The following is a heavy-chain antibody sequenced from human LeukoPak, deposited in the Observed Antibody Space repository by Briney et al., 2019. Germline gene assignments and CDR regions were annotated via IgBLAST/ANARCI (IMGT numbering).Heavy chain of an antibody. D-gene: IGHD3-10*01. J-gene: IGHJ4*02. CDR3: ARALWFGELLSDY. CDR2: INPNSGGT. Sequence: ASVKVSCKASGYTFTGYYMHWVRQAPGQGLEWMGWINPNSGGTNYAQKFQGRVAMTRDTSISTAYVELSRLRSDDTAVYYCARALWFGELLSDYWGQGTLVTVSS. CDR1: GYTFTGYY. V-gene: IGHV1-2*02.